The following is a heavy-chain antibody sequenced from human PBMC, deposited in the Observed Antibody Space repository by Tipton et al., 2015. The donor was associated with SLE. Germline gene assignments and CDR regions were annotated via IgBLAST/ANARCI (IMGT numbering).Heavy chain of an antibody. CDR3: AREGDSSANFYYYGVNV. J-gene: IGHJ6*02. V-gene: IGHV4-59*12. CDR1: GGSIGTYY. D-gene: IGHD2-21*01. CDR2: IHYSGNT. Sequence: LRLSCTVSGGSIGTYYWSWIRQPPGKGLEYIGLIHYSGNTNYNPSLKSRVTISVDTSKNQFSLKLSSVTAADTAVYYCAREGDSSANFYYYGVNVWGQGTTVTVSS.